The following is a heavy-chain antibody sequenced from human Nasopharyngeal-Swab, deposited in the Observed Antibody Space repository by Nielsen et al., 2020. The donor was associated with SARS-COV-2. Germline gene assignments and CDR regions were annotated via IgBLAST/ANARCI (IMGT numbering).Heavy chain of an antibody. Sequence: WIRQPLGKGPEWIAGINHSGSTNYNPSLKSRVTLSVDTSMNQVSLEVSSVTAADTAVYYCARGLSGIVPAPILGLGPYYYYYDMDVWGKGTTVTVSS. V-gene: IGHV4-34*01. J-gene: IGHJ6*03. CDR3: ARGLSGIVPAPILGLGPYYYYYDMDV. D-gene: IGHD2-2*01. CDR2: INHSGST.